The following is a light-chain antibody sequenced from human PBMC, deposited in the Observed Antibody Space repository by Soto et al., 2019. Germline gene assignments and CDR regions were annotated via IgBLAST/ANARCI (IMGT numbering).Light chain of an antibody. V-gene: IGKV3-20*01. CDR2: DAS. Sequence: EIVLTQSPGTLSLSPGERATLSCRASQSVRNSLLAWYQQKPGQPPRLLIYDASTRATATPERFSGSGSGTEFTLTISRLEPEDFAVYYCHQYDTIVQTFGQGTKVDIK. CDR1: QSVRNSL. J-gene: IGKJ1*01. CDR3: HQYDTIVQT.